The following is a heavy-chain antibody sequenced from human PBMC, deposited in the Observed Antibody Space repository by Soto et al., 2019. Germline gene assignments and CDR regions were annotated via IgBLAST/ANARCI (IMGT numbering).Heavy chain of an antibody. V-gene: IGHV3-53*02. J-gene: IGHJ6*02. D-gene: IGHD3-3*01. CDR3: TRDLSITIFLVRNRSFVVDV. CDR2: IYSGGNT. Sequence: EEQLVETGGGLIQPGGSLRLSCAASGFNVSTNYMNWVRQAPGKGPEWVSIIYSGGNTYYVDSVQGRFTISRDNSKNTVYLQVKSLIAEDKAVYYCTRDLSITIFLVRNRSFVVDVWGQGTTVTVSS. CDR1: GFNVSTNY.